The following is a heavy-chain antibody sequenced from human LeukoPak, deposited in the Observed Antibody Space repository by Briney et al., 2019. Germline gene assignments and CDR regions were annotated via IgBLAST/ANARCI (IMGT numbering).Heavy chain of an antibody. CDR3: AKTTTGYSSGRYPAWPIDY. CDR1: GYTFGSYA. CDR2: IFASGGST. D-gene: IGHD2-15*01. Sequence: PGGSLRLSCAASGYTFGSYAMYWVRQAPGKGLEWIAGIFASGGSTHYADSVKGRFTISRDNSKNTVYLQMDSLRAEDTATYYCAKTTTGYSSGRYPAWPIDYWGQGTLVTVSS. V-gene: IGHV3-23*01. J-gene: IGHJ4*02.